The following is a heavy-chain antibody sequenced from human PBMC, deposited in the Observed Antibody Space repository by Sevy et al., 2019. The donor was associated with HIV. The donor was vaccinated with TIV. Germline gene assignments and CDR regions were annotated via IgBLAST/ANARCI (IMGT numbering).Heavy chain of an antibody. CDR1: RFTFSSYG. Sequence: GVSLRLSCAASRFTFSSYGMHWVRQAPGKGLEWVAVISYDGSNKYADSVKGRFTISRDNSKNTLYLQMNSLRPEDTAVYSCAKAQDGSGYSAYGMDVWGQGTTVTVSS. J-gene: IGHJ6*02. CDR2: ISYDGSNK. D-gene: IGHD3-22*01. CDR3: AKAQDGSGYSAYGMDV. V-gene: IGHV3-30*18.